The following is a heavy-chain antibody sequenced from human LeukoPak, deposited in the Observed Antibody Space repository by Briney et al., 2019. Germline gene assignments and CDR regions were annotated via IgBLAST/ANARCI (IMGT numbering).Heavy chain of an antibody. CDR1: GLTFSNYW. CDR3: ARDRYYYDTSGYYYFDY. D-gene: IGHD3-22*01. CDR2: IREDGSEK. Sequence: GGSLRLSCVASGLTFSNYWMSWVRQAPGRGLEWVANIREDGSEKYYVESMKGRFTISRDNAKNSLYLQMNSLRADDTAVYYCARDRYYYDTSGYYYFDYWGQGTLVTVSS. J-gene: IGHJ4*02. V-gene: IGHV3-7*05.